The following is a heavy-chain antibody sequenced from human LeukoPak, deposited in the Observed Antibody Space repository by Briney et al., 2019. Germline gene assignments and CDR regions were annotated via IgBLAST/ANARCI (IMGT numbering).Heavy chain of an antibody. D-gene: IGHD2-15*01. Sequence: ASVKVSCKASGHTFTGYYMHWVRQAPGQGLEWMGRINPNSGGTNYAQKFQGRVTMTRDTSISTAYMELSRLRSDDTAVYYCARDPLYCSGGSCHTNWFDPWGQGTLVTVSS. V-gene: IGHV1-2*06. CDR1: GHTFTGYY. CDR2: INPNSGGT. J-gene: IGHJ5*02. CDR3: ARDPLYCSGGSCHTNWFDP.